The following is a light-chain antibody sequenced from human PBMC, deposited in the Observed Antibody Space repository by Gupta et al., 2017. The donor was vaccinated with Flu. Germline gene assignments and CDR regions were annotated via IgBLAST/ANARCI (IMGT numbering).Light chain of an antibody. CDR1: QILPPTY. J-gene: IGKJ4*02. CDR2: GAS. V-gene: IGKV3-20*01. Sequence: VLTQSPGCLSLSPGERPTLSCRATQILPPTYVAWYHQKPGQPPTLLMYGASTRAAGISDRFSGSGSGTDFTLIIRRLEPEDSAVYYCQHCDGSEVMFGEGTKVEI. CDR3: QHCDGSEVM.